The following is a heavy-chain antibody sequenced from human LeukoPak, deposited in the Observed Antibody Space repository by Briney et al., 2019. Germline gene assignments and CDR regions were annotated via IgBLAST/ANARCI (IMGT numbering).Heavy chain of an antibody. Sequence: GGSLRLSCAASGFTFSSYAMHWVRQAPGKGLEWVAVIWYDGSNKYYADSVKGRFTISRDNSKNTLYLQMNSLRAEDTAVYYCARAPDPDCSGGSCYRYYYYYGMDVWGQGTTVTVSS. CDR1: GFTFSSYA. V-gene: IGHV3-33*08. CDR2: IWYDGSNK. D-gene: IGHD2-15*01. CDR3: ARAPDPDCSGGSCYRYYYYYGMDV. J-gene: IGHJ6*02.